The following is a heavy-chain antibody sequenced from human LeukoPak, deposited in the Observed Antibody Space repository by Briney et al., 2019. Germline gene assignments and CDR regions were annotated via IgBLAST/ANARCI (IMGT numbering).Heavy chain of an antibody. CDR2: ISSNGGSR. Sequence: GGSLRLSCSASGFTFSSYAMHWVRQAPGKGLEYVSAISSNGGSRYYADSVKGRFTISRDNSKNTLYLQMSSLRAEDTAVYYCVKGFVMITFVGALDYWGQGTLVTVSS. D-gene: IGHD3-16*01. CDR1: GFTFSSYA. V-gene: IGHV3-64D*06. J-gene: IGHJ4*02. CDR3: VKGFVMITFVGALDY.